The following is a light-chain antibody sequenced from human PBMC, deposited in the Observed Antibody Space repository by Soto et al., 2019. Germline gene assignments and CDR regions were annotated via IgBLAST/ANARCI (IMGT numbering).Light chain of an antibody. V-gene: IGKV3-20*01. Sequence: EILLTQSPATLSLSPGERATLSCLASQTVSSNYLAWCQQRPGQAPRLLIYGASTRAAGIPDRFSGSGSGTDFTLTISRLEPEDFAVYYCQQYGSSGTFGQGTKVDIK. CDR1: QTVSSNY. CDR2: GAS. J-gene: IGKJ1*01. CDR3: QQYGSSGT.